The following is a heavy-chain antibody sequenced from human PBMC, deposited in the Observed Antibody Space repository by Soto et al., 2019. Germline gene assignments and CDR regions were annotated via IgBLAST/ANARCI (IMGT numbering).Heavy chain of an antibody. CDR3: ARDTLEFYFDY. J-gene: IGHJ4*02. CDR2: IFYSGST. CDR1: GGSISNYY. Sequence: PSETLSLTCTVSGGSISNYYWSWIRQPPGRGLEWIGHIFYSGSTNYNPALKSRVTISVDTSKNQFSLKLSSVTAADTAVYYCARDTLEFYFDYWGQGTLVTVSS. V-gene: IGHV4-59*12. D-gene: IGHD1-1*01.